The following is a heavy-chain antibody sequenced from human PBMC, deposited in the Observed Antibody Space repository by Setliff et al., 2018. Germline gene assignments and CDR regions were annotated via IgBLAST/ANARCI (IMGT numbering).Heavy chain of an antibody. CDR3: ARRGSIGYDSSGYYYDAFDI. Sequence: SETLSLTCTVSGGSLRGNAIFWGWIRQPPGKGLEWIGSIYYTGDPYYNPSLKSRVTMSVDTSRNQLSLKLSSVTAADTAVYYCARRGSIGYDSSGYYYDAFDIWGQGTMVTVSS. CDR2: IYYTGDP. V-gene: IGHV4-39*01. CDR1: GGSLRGNAIF. J-gene: IGHJ3*02. D-gene: IGHD3-22*01.